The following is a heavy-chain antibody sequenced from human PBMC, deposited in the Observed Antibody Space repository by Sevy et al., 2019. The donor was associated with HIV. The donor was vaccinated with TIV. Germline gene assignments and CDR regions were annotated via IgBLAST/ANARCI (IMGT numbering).Heavy chain of an antibody. CDR3: ARVTGYYYYYMDV. CDR1: GGSICSYY. D-gene: IGHD3-9*01. CDR2: IYYSGST. J-gene: IGHJ6*03. V-gene: IGHV4-59*01. Sequence: SETLSLTCTVSGGSICSYYWSWIRQPPGKGLEWIGYIYYSGSTNYNPSLKSRVTISVDTSKNQFSLKLSSVTAADTAVYYCARVTGYYYYYMDVWGKGTTVTVSS.